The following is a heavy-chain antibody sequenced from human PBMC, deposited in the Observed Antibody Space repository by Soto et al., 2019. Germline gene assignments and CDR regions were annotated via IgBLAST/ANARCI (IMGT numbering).Heavy chain of an antibody. J-gene: IGHJ4*02. D-gene: IGHD3-9*01. CDR1: GFTFTSSA. CDR3: AADSYNILNGYYTPFDY. V-gene: IGHV1-58*01. Sequence: SVKVSCKASGFTFTSSAVQWVRQARGQRLEWIGWIVVGSGNTNYAQKFQERVTITRDMSTSTAYMELSSLRSEDTAVYCCAADSYNILNGYYTPFDYWGQGTLVTVSS. CDR2: IVVGSGNT.